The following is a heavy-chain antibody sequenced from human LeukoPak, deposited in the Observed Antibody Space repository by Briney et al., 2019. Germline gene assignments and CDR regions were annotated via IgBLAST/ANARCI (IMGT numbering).Heavy chain of an antibody. J-gene: IGHJ6*03. D-gene: IGHD1-26*01. V-gene: IGHV4-34*01. Sequence: SSETLSLTCAVYGGSFSGYYWSWIRQPPGKGLEWIGEINHSGSTNYNPSLKSRVTISVDTSKNQFSLKLSSVTAADTAVYYCARAPMGSGSYFGYYYYYMDVWGKGTTVTVSS. CDR1: GGSFSGYY. CDR3: ARAPMGSGSYFGYYYYYMDV. CDR2: INHSGST.